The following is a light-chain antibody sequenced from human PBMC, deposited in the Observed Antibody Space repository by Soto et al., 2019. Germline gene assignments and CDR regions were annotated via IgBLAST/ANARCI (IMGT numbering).Light chain of an antibody. CDR1: QNIGSY. CDR3: QQRSNWAPWT. J-gene: IGKJ1*01. V-gene: IGKV3-11*01. Sequence: EIVLTQSPATLSLSPGERATLSCRASQNIGSYLAWYQQKAGQTPRLLIYDAVHWATGIPARFSGSGSGTDFTLPISSLEPEDFAVYYCQQRSNWAPWTFGQGTKVEI. CDR2: DAV.